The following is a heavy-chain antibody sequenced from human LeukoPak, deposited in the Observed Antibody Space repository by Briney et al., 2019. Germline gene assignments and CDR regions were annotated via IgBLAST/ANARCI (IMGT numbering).Heavy chain of an antibody. CDR3: ARGRIRFGEASDASDI. CDR2: ISGYNGNT. D-gene: IGHD3-10*01. Sequence: ASVKVSCKASGYTFSNYGISWVRQAPGQGLEWMGWISGYNGNTNYAQNLQGRVSMTTDTSTSTVYMELRSLRSDDTAVYYCARGRIRFGEASDASDIWGQGTVVTVS. V-gene: IGHV1-18*01. J-gene: IGHJ3*02. CDR1: GYTFSNYG.